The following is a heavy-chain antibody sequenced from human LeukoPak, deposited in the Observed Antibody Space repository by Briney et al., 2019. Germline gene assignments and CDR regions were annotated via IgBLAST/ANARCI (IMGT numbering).Heavy chain of an antibody. CDR3: ARDHDAVGTTIDH. Sequence: PGGSLRLSCAASGFTFSSYWMHWVRQAPGEGLVWVSRIKSDGSVTWYADSVKRRFTISGDNARNMLYLQMNSLRDEDTAVYFCARDHDAVGTTIDHWGQGTLVTVSS. CDR2: IKSDGSVT. CDR1: GFTFSSYW. J-gene: IGHJ4*02. V-gene: IGHV3-74*01. D-gene: IGHD1-14*01.